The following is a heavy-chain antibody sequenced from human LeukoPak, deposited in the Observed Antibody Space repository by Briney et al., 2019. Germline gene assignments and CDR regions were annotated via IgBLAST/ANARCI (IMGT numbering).Heavy chain of an antibody. Sequence: ASVKVSCKASGYTFTSYDINWVRQAPGQGLGWMGWMNTYKDKTGYEKKCEGRVIMTKDTSIRPAYLELSSLASADTAVYYCARAAVNLHPNHYYYMDVWGKGTTVTVCS. J-gene: IGHJ6*03. CDR3: ARAAVNLHPNHYYYMDV. CDR1: GYTFTSYD. CDR2: MNTYKDKT. V-gene: IGHV1-8*01.